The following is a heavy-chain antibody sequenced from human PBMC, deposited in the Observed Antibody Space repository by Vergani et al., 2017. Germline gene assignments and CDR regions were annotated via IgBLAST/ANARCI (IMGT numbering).Heavy chain of an antibody. D-gene: IGHD3-16*01. CDR3: AKSRASLDLWGEHFQH. CDR1: GFTFSPYA. J-gene: IGHJ1*01. Sequence: EVHLLESGGGLRQPGGSLKLSCAASGFTFSPYAMSWVRQVPGKGLEWVATIANSGRSIYYTDSVKGPFAISRDNSKSTLFLQMNSLSAEDTALYYCAKSRASLDLWGEHFQHWGRGTLVTVSS. V-gene: IGHV3-23*01. CDR2: IANSGRSI.